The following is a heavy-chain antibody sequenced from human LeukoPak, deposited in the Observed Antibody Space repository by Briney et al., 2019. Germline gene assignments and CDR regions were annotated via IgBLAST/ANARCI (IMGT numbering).Heavy chain of an antibody. Sequence: PSETLSLTCTVSGYSISSGYYWGWIRQPPGKGLEWIGGIYHSGSTYYNPSLKSRVTISVDTSKNHFSLKLSSLTAADTAVYYCAREGYASGSSPPYYFDYWGQGTLVTVSS. J-gene: IGHJ4*02. CDR3: AREGYASGSSPPYYFDY. V-gene: IGHV4-38-2*02. D-gene: IGHD3-10*01. CDR2: IYHSGST. CDR1: GYSISSGYY.